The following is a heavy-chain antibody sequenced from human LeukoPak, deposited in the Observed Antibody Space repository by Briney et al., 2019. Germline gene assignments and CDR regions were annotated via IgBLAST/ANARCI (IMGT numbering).Heavy chain of an antibody. Sequence: SGGSLRLSCAASGFTFSSYGMHWVRQAPGKGLEWVAVISYDGSNKYYADSVKGRFTISRDNSKNTLYLQMNSLRAEDTAVYYCAKDLHSYGLTGGSDFDYWGRGTLVTVSS. D-gene: IGHD5-18*01. CDR1: GFTFSSYG. CDR3: AKDLHSYGLTGGSDFDY. J-gene: IGHJ4*02. CDR2: ISYDGSNK. V-gene: IGHV3-30*18.